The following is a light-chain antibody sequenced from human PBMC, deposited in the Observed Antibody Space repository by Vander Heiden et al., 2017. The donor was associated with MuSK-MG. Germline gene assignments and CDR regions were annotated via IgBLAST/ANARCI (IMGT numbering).Light chain of an antibody. J-gene: IGKJ1*01. Sequence: DIQMTQPPSSLSASVGDRVTITCRASQGISNSLAWYQQKPGKAPRLLLYAASRLESGVPSRFSGSGTGTDYTLTIISLQPEDFANYYCQRDYSTPWGFGPRAKVELK. CDR1: QGISNS. CDR3: QRDYSTPWG. V-gene: IGKV1-NL1*01. CDR2: AAS.